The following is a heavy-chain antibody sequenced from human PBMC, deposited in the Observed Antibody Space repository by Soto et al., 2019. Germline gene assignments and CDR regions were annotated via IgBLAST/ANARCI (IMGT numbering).Heavy chain of an antibody. CDR2: INASNGNT. J-gene: IGHJ5*02. V-gene: IGHV1-3*01. D-gene: IGHD2-2*01. CDR3: ASAWYELLDTWFDP. CDR1: GYTFTSYA. Sequence: ASVKVSCKASGYTFTSYARHWVRQAPGQRLEWMGWINASNGNTKYSQKFQGRVIITRETSATTVYMQLINLRSEETAVYYCASAWYELLDTWFDPWGQGSLVTVSS.